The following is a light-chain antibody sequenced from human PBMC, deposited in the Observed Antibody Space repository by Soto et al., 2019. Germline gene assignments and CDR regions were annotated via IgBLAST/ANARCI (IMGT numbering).Light chain of an antibody. Sequence: DIQITQSPSSLSASVGDRVTITCRASQSISSHLNWYQHTPGRPARLLIFASFILEGGVLSRFSGSGYATYFTLTIVRLQPEAVATYCCQHSSITPRYTFGQGNKVEI. J-gene: IGKJ2*01. CDR3: QHSSITPRYT. CDR1: QSISSH. CDR2: ASF. V-gene: IGKV1-39*01.